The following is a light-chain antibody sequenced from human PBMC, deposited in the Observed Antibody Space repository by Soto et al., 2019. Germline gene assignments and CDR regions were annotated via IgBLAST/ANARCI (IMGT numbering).Light chain of an antibody. CDR3: QQRNNWPWT. CDR2: LGS. J-gene: IGKJ1*01. Sequence: IVMTQSPLSLPVTPGEPASISCRSSQSLLHSNGYNYLDWYLQKPGQSPQLLIYLGSNRASGVPDRFSGSGSGTDFTLTISSLEPEDFAVYYCQQRNNWPWTFGQGTKVDIK. V-gene: IGKV2-28*01. CDR1: QSLLHSNGYNY.